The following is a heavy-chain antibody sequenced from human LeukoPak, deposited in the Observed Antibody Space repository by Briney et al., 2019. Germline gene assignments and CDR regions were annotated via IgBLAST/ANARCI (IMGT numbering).Heavy chain of an antibody. Sequence: ASVKVSCKASGYTSTSYDINWVRQATGQGLEWMGWMNPNSGNTGYAQKFQGRVTVTRTTSISTAYMELRSLRSDDTAVYYCASPHYDFWSGRRGYFDLWGRGTLVTVSS. CDR1: GYTSTSYD. CDR2: MNPNSGNT. V-gene: IGHV1-8*01. D-gene: IGHD3-3*01. J-gene: IGHJ2*01. CDR3: ASPHYDFWSGRRGYFDL.